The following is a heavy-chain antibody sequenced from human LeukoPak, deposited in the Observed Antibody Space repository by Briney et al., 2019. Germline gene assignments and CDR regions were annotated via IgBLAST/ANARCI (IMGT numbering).Heavy chain of an antibody. CDR2: IKTKTDGGTT. CDR3: STAGGAY. D-gene: IGHD2-8*02. CDR1: GFTFSNAW. J-gene: IGHJ4*02. Sequence: GGSLRLSCAASGFTFSNAWMNWVRQGPGKGLEWVGRIKTKTDGGTTNYAAPVKGRFTISRDDSKTTLYLQMNSLKTDDTGVHYCSTAGGAYWGQGILVTVSS. V-gene: IGHV3-15*01.